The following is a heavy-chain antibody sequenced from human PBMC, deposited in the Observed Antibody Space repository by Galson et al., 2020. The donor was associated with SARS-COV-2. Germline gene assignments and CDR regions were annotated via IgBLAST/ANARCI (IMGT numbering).Heavy chain of an antibody. J-gene: IGHJ6*02. D-gene: IGHD3-9*01. CDR1: GGSISSSSYY. CDR2: IYNSGST. Sequence: SETLSLTCTVSGGSISSSSYYWGWIRQPPGKGLERIGRIYNSGSTYYNPSLKSRVTISVDTSKNQFSLKLSSVTAADTAVYYGARVDYDILSGFIYYGMDVWGQGTTVTVSS. CDR3: ARVDYDILSGFIYYGMDV. V-gene: IGHV4-39*01.